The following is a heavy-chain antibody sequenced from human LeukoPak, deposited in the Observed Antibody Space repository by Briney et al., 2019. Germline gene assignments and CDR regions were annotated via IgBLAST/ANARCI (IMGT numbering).Heavy chain of an antibody. D-gene: IGHD3-9*01. J-gene: IGHJ5*02. CDR2: IYTSGST. V-gene: IGHV4-4*07. CDR1: GGSISSYY. CDR3: ARGDDWLFGPWFDP. Sequence: SETLSLTCTVSGGSISSYYWSWIRQPAGKGLEWIGRIYTSGSTNYNPSLKSRVTMSVDTSKNQFSLKLSSVTAADTAVYYCARGDDWLFGPWFDPWGQGTLVTVSS.